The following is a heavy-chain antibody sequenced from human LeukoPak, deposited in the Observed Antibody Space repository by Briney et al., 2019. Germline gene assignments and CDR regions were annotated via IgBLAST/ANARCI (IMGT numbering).Heavy chain of an antibody. CDR3: ARDYLGYLGFLDRP. Sequence: PGGSLRLSCAASGFTFSRYWMHWVRQAPGKGVVWVSRINSDGSSTIYADSVKGRFTISRDKAKNTLYLQMNSLRADDTALYYCARDYLGYLGFLDRPWGQGTLVTVSS. J-gene: IGHJ5*02. D-gene: IGHD3/OR15-3a*01. CDR2: INSDGSST. V-gene: IGHV3-74*01. CDR1: GFTFSRYW.